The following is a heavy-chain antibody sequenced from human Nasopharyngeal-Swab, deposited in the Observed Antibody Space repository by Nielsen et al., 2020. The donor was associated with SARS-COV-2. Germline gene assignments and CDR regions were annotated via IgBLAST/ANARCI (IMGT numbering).Heavy chain of an antibody. CDR2: ISYDGSNK. D-gene: IGHD6-13*01. Sequence: GGSLRLSCAASGFTFSSYGMHWVRQAPGKGLEWVAVISYDGSNKYYADSVKGRFTISRDNSKNTLYLQMNSLRAEDTAVYYCAKERGPARIAAAGLDYWGQGTLVTVSS. V-gene: IGHV3-30*18. CDR3: AKERGPARIAAAGLDY. J-gene: IGHJ4*02. CDR1: GFTFSSYG.